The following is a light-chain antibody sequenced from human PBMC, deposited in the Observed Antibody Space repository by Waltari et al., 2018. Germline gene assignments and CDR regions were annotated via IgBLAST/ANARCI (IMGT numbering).Light chain of an antibody. Sequence: DIVMTQSPDSLAVSLGGRAPINCKSSQSVLYSSNNKNYLAWYQQKPGQPPKLLIYWASTRESGVPDRFSGSGSGTDFTLTISSLQAEDVAVYYCQQYYSTPWTFGQGTKVEIK. J-gene: IGKJ1*01. CDR2: WAS. CDR3: QQYYSTPWT. CDR1: QSVLYSSNNKNY. V-gene: IGKV4-1*01.